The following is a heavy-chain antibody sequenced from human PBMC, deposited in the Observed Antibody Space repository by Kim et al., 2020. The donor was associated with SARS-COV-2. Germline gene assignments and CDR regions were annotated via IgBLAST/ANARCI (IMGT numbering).Heavy chain of an antibody. Sequence: GGSLRLSCAASGFTFSSYGMHWVRQAPGKGLEWVAVISYDASNKVYADSVKGRFTISRDNSRNTLYVQMNSLRDEDTAVYYCAKEGYYGSGSFPDYWGQGTLVTVYS. CDR2: ISYDASNK. CDR1: GFTFSSYG. CDR3: AKEGYYGSGSFPDY. V-gene: IGHV3-30*18. J-gene: IGHJ4*02. D-gene: IGHD3-10*01.